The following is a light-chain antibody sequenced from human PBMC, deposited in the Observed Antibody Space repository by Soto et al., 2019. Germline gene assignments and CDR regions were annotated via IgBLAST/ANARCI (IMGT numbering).Light chain of an antibody. CDR2: GPS. Sequence: VMTQSRATLSVSPGERATLSCRASQNVNSDLAWYQQKPGQAPRLLIYGPSTRATGTPARFSGSRSGPEFTLTINSLQSEDFAIYYCQPYNNWPLTFGGGTKVDIK. CDR1: QNVNSD. V-gene: IGKV3-15*01. J-gene: IGKJ4*01. CDR3: QPYNNWPLT.